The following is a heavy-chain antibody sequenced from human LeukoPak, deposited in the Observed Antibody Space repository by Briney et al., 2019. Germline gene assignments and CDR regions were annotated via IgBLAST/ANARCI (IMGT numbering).Heavy chain of an antibody. Sequence: ASVKVSCKASGYTFTGYYMHWVRQAPGQGLEWMGWINPNSGGTNYAQKFQGRVTMTRDTSISTAYMELSRLRSDDTAVYYCAGVLYCSGGSCYFGGRADDAFDIWGQGTMVTVSS. V-gene: IGHV1-2*02. J-gene: IGHJ3*02. CDR2: INPNSGGT. CDR1: GYTFTGYY. CDR3: AGVLYCSGGSCYFGGRADDAFDI. D-gene: IGHD2-15*01.